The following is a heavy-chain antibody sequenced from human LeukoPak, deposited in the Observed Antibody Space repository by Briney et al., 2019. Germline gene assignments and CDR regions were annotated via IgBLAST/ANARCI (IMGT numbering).Heavy chain of an antibody. Sequence: KLGESLKISCKGSGYSFTSYWIGWVRQMPGKGLEWMGIIYPGDSDTRYSPSFQGQVTISADKSISTAYLQWSSLKASDTAMYYCARRGSHCSSTSCYPDAFDIWGQGTMVTVSS. CDR3: ARRGSHCSSTSCYPDAFDI. CDR2: IYPGDSDT. V-gene: IGHV5-51*01. D-gene: IGHD2-2*01. CDR1: GYSFTSYW. J-gene: IGHJ3*02.